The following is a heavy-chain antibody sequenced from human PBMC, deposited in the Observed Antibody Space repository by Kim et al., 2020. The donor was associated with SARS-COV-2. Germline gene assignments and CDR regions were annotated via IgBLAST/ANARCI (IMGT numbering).Heavy chain of an antibody. V-gene: IGHV3-7*03. D-gene: IGHD6-13*01. J-gene: IGHJ6*02. Sequence: GGSLRLSCAASGFTFSSYWMSWVRQAPGKGLEWVANIKQDGSEKYYVDSVKGRFTISRDNAKNSLYLQMNSLRAEDTAVYYCARDGRYSRYRMDVWGQGTMVTVSS. CDR3: ARDGRYSRYRMDV. CDR2: IKQDGSEK. CDR1: GFTFSSYW.